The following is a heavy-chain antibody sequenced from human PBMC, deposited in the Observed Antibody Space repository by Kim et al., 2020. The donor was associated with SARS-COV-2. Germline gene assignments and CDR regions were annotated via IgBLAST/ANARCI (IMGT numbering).Heavy chain of an antibody. Sequence: DGGKTDYAASVKGSFTISRDDSKNTLYLQMNSLKTEDTAMYYCTTGANYWGQGTLVTVSS. V-gene: IGHV3-15*01. CDR2: DGGKT. CDR3: TTGANY. D-gene: IGHD5-12*01. J-gene: IGHJ4*02.